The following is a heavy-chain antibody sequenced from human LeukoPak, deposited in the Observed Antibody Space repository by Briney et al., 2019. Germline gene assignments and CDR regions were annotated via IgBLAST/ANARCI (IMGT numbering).Heavy chain of an antibody. Sequence: SETLSLTCAVSGGSISTNNDYWGWIRRPPGKGLERIGSIYYTGSTYYNPSLKSRVTVSLDTSKYQFSLKLTSVSAADTAIYYCARVYNPDFYYHMDVWGKGTTVTVSS. D-gene: IGHD1-14*01. CDR2: IYYTGST. V-gene: IGHV4-39*07. J-gene: IGHJ6*03. CDR1: GGSISTNNDY. CDR3: ARVYNPDFYYHMDV.